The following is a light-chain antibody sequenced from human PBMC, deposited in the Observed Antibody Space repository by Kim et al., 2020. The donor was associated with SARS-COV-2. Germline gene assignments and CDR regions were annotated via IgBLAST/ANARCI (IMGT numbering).Light chain of an antibody. CDR2: DVS. CDR1: SSDVGGYNY. V-gene: IGLV2-14*03. CDR3: SSYTSSSTLV. Sequence: GQSITISCTGTSSDVGGYNYVSLYQQHPGKAPKLMIYDVSNRPSGVSNRFSGSNSGSTASLTISGLQAEDEADYYCSSYTSSSTLVFGGGTQLTVL. J-gene: IGLJ2*01.